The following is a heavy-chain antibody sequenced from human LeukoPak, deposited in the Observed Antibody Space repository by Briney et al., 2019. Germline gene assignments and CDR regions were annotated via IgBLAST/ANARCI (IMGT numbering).Heavy chain of an antibody. Sequence: ASVKVSCKASGYTFTSYYMHWVRQAPGQGLEWMGIINPSGGSTSYAQKFQGRVTMTRDMSTSTAYMELSSLRSEDTAVYYCARDGLGYCSGGSCPPPQNWFDPWGQGTLVTVSS. V-gene: IGHV1-46*01. D-gene: IGHD2-15*01. J-gene: IGHJ5*02. CDR2: INPSGGST. CDR1: GYTFTSYY. CDR3: ARDGLGYCSGGSCPPPQNWFDP.